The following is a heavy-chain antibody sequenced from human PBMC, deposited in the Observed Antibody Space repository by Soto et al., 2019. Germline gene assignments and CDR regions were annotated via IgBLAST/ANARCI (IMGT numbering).Heavy chain of an antibody. J-gene: IGHJ6*04. D-gene: IGHD2-15*01. V-gene: IGHV4-4*02. CDR1: GGSISSNDW. Sequence: SETLSLTCAVSGGSISSNDWWNWVRQPPGKGLEWIGQIYHSVNTNYNPSLESRVTISVDKSKNQFSLQLSSVTAADTAVYYWGRAGRGFCNGHTCSPGLYGRDVWGKGTRVTVSS. CDR2: IYHSVNT. CDR3: GRAGRGFCNGHTCSPGLYGRDV.